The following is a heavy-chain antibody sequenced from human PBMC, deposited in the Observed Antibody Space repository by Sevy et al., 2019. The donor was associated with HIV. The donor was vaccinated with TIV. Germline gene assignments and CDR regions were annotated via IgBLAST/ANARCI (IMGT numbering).Heavy chain of an antibody. CDR2: VNPNGAT. V-gene: IGHV1-46*01. CDR1: GYTFTSYY. Sequence: ASVKVSCKASGYTFTSYYMHWVRQAPGQGLEWMGIVNPNGATRYAQKFLDRVTMTRDTSASTVYMELSSLRSDDTAVYYCARAYYYGSGSYYMESVYFDYWGQGTLVTVSS. CDR3: ARAYYYGSGSYYMESVYFDY. D-gene: IGHD3-10*01. J-gene: IGHJ4*02.